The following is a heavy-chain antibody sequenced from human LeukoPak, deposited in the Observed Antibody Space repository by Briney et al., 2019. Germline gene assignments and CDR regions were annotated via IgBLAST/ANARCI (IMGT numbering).Heavy chain of an antibody. Sequence: GGSLRLSCAASEFTFRSHVMSWVRQAPGKGLEWVSTISGSGGTTNSADSVKGRFIISRDNYKNTLYVQMNSLRADDTAVYYCAKQYYYGSGRGIDIWGQGTMVTVSS. D-gene: IGHD3-10*01. J-gene: IGHJ3*02. V-gene: IGHV3-23*01. CDR1: EFTFRSHV. CDR3: AKQYYYGSGRGIDI. CDR2: ISGSGGTT.